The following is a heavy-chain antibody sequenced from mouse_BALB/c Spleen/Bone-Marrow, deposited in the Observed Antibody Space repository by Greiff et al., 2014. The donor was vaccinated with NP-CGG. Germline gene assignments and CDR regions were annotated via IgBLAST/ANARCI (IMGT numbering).Heavy chain of an antibody. Sequence: VQLVESGAELVKPGASVKLSCTASGFNIKDTYMHWVKQRPEQGLEWIGRIDPANGNTKYDPKFQGKATITVDTSSNTAYLQLSSLTSEDTAVYYCASYYYGSSSFAYWGQGTLVTVSA. CDR1: GFNIKDTY. CDR2: IDPANGNT. CDR3: ASYYYGSSSFAY. V-gene: IGHV14-3*02. J-gene: IGHJ3*01. D-gene: IGHD1-1*01.